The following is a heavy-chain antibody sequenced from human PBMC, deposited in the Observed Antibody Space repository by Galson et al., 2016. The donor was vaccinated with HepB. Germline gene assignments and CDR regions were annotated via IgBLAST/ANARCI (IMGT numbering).Heavy chain of an antibody. J-gene: IGHJ4*02. V-gene: IGHV3-21*01. D-gene: IGHD2-2*02. CDR1: GFTFSSYS. CDR3: TRHALGGNYIPDDY. CDR2: LSGSTIYI. Sequence: SLRLSCAASGFTFSSYSMSWVRQAPGKGLEWVASLSGSTIYIYYADSVKGRFTISRDNAHNLLYLQTNSLRAEDTAVYYCTRHALGGNYIPDDYWGQGTLLTVSS.